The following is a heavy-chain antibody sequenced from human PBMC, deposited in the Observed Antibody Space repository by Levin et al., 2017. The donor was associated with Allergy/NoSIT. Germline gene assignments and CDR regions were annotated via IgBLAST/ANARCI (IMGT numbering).Heavy chain of an antibody. V-gene: IGHV4-34*01. CDR3: ANSGRHYCSNTSCDWLPSWFDP. J-gene: IGHJ5*02. D-gene: IGHD2-2*01. Sequence: SETLSLTCAIYGGSFRGYYWSWIRQPPGKGLEWIGEITHSGSTNYNPSPKIRFTISIATPKTQFSLKLRSVTAADTAVYYCANSGRHYCSNTSCDWLPSWFDPWGQGALVTVSS. CDR1: GGSFRGYY. CDR2: ITHSGST.